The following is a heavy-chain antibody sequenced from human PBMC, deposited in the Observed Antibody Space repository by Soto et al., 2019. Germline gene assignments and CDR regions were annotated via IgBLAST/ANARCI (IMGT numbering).Heavy chain of an antibody. Sequence: ESGGGVVQPGRSLRLSCAASGFTFSSYGMHWVRQAPGKGLEWVAVIWYDGSNKYYADSVKGRFTISRDNSKNTLYLQMNSLRAEDTAVYYCARDFLEYATVTTDYYYGIDVWGQGTTVTVSS. CDR2: IWYDGSNK. D-gene: IGHD4-4*01. J-gene: IGHJ6*02. V-gene: IGHV3-33*01. CDR3: ARDFLEYATVTTDYYYGIDV. CDR1: GFTFSSYG.